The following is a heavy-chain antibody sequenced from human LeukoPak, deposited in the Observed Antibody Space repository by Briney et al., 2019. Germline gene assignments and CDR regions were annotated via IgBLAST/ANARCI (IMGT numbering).Heavy chain of an antibody. Sequence: PGGSLRLSCAASGFTFSSYEMNWVRQAPGKGLEWVSYISSSGSTIYYADSVKGRLTISRDNAKNSLYLQMNSLRAEDTAVYYCARDNTMVRGQSWFDPWGQGTLVTVSS. D-gene: IGHD3-10*01. CDR3: ARDNTMVRGQSWFDP. V-gene: IGHV3-48*03. J-gene: IGHJ5*02. CDR1: GFTFSSYE. CDR2: ISSSGSTI.